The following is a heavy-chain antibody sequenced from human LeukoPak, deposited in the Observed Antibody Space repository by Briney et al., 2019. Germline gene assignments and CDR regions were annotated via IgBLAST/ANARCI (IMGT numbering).Heavy chain of an antibody. Sequence: SETLSLTCTVSGGSISSHYWNWIRQPPGKGLEWIGYIYYSGSTNYDPSLKSRVTISVDTSKNQFSLKLSSVTAADTAVYYCARSPGLPYCSSTSCYRAFDYWGQGTLVTVSS. J-gene: IGHJ4*02. CDR3: ARSPGLPYCSSTSCYRAFDY. V-gene: IGHV4-59*11. CDR1: GGSISSHY. CDR2: IYYSGST. D-gene: IGHD2-2*02.